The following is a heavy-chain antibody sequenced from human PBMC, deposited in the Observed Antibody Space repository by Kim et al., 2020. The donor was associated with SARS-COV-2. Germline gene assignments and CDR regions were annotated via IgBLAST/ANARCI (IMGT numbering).Heavy chain of an antibody. V-gene: IGHV3-49*04. CDR3: TRAGDYVWRIYRYFYFDY. Sequence: GGSLRLSCTASGFTIGDYVMTWVRQAPGKGLELVCFIRSRVYGGTTEYAASVRGRFTISRDNSKIITYLQMNSLSTEDTAMYYCTRAGDYVWRIYRYFYFDYWGQGILVTVSS. D-gene: IGHD3-16*02. CDR1: GFTIGDYV. CDR2: IRSRVYGGTT. J-gene: IGHJ4*02.